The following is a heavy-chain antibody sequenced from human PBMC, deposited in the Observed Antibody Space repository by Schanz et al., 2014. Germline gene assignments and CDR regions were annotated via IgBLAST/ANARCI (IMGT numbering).Heavy chain of an antibody. V-gene: IGHV3-7*01. J-gene: IGHJ4*02. CDR3: VKIGYTKGERED. CDR1: GFTFSAYW. CDR2: INQAASVQ. Sequence: EVQLVEYGGGLVQPGESLRLSCAASGFTFSAYWMAWVRQAPGKGLGWVAAINQAASVQYYVDSVKGRFTISRDDAKNSHYLQMHSLRVEDTAVFYCVKIGYTKGEREDWGPGILVTVSS. D-gene: IGHD6-13*01.